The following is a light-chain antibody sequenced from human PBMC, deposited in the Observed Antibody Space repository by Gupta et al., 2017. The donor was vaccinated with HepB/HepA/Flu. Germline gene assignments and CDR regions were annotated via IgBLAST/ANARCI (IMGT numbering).Light chain of an antibody. J-gene: IGKJ1*01. V-gene: IGKV4-1*01. CDR3: QQDDTTPRT. CDR1: QSVLYSYNNKKY. Sequence: DIVMTQCPESLALSLGERATITCKSSQSVLYSYNNKKYLASYQQKPGQPPKLLIYWASTRESAVPDRFSGRRSGTYFTLTISIRPADDVVVYYCQQDDTTPRTFGQGTXVEIK. CDR2: WAS.